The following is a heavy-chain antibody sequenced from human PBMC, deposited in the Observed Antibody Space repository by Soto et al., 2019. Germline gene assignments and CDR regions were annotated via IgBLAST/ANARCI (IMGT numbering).Heavy chain of an antibody. CDR3: ATWHEREHAYDV. D-gene: IGHD1-1*01. CDR2: LYDIDGS. CDR1: GFTISGKKY. V-gene: IGHV3-53*01. J-gene: IGHJ3*01. Sequence: DVQLVESGGGLIQPGESVRLSCGAFGFTISGKKYVAWVRQAPGKGLEWVSALYDIDGSFYADSVKGRFTTSSDSSKTTVYLQMNDLRPDDTAVYYCATWHEREHAYDVWGLGTTVTVSS.